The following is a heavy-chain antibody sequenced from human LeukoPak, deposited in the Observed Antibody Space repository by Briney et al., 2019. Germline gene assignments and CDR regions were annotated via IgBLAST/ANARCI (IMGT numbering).Heavy chain of an antibody. V-gene: IGHV3-23*01. CDR2: INGGGATT. CDR1: GFTFSSHA. D-gene: IGHD2-15*01. J-gene: IGHJ6*02. Sequence: GGSLRLSCAASGFTFSSHAMSWVRQAPGKGLECVSAINGGGATTYYADFVKGRFTISRDNSKNTLYLQMNSLRAEDTAVYYCAKCLGGSCLQYGMDVWGQGTTVTVSS. CDR3: AKCLGGSCLQYGMDV.